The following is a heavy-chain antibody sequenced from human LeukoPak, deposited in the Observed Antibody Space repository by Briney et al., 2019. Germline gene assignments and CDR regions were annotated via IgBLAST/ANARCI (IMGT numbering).Heavy chain of an antibody. CDR2: INPSGGST. J-gene: IGHJ4*02. CDR1: GYTFTSYY. Sequence: ASVKVSXKASGYTFTSYYMHWVRQAPGQGLEWMGIINPSGGSTSYAQKFQGRVTMTRDTSTSTVYMELSSLRSEDTAVYYCAREVAAAGFDYWGQGTLVTVSS. D-gene: IGHD6-13*01. V-gene: IGHV1-46*01. CDR3: AREVAAAGFDY.